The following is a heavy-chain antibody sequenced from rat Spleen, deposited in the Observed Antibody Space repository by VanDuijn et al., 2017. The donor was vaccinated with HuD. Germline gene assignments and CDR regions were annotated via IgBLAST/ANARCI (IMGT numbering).Heavy chain of an antibody. J-gene: IGHJ2*01. CDR3: AVAGYGY. Sequence: EVQLVESGGGLVQPGRSMKLSCAASGFSFSTFYMAWVRQAPGKGLEWIASITHNDGNTYYPDSVKGRFTISRDNAKSTLYLEMNSLRSEDTATYYCAVAGYGYWGQGVMVTVSS. CDR1: GFSFSTFY. V-gene: IGHV5-25*01. D-gene: IGHD1-7*01. CDR2: ITHNDGNT.